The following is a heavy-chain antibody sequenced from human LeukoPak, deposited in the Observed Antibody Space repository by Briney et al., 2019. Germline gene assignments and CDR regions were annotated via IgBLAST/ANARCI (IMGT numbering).Heavy chain of an antibody. CDR2: IIPIFGTA. J-gene: IGHJ4*02. CDR1: GGTFSSYA. V-gene: IGHV1-69*05. Sequence: SVKVSCKASGGTFSSYAISWVRQAPGQGLEWMGRIIPIFGTANYAQKFQGRVTITTDESPSTAYMELSSLRSEDTAVYCCAREYSGYDAYYFDYWGQGTLVTVSS. D-gene: IGHD5-12*01. CDR3: AREYSGYDAYYFDY.